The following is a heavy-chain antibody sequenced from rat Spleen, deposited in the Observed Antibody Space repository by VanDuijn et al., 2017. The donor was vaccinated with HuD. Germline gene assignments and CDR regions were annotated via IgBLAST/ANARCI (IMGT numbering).Heavy chain of an antibody. D-gene: IGHD1-4*01. V-gene: IGHV2S12*01. Sequence: QVQLKESGPGLVQPSQTLSSSCTVSGSSLTSNGVRRVRQPLGKGLEWIAAIPSGGSPYYNAALKSRLSISSDTSKSQVLLKMKRLQTEERAIYLCIRERRPGYRDHWCVYWGRGTLVTGSS. J-gene: IGHJ3*01. CDR1: GSSLTSNG. CDR3: IRERRPGYRDHWCVY. CDR2: IPSGGSP.